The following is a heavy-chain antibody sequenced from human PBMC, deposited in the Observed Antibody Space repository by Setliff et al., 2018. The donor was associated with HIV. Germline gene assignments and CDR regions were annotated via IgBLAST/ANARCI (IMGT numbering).Heavy chain of an antibody. CDR1: GFIFSSYA. V-gene: IGHV3-33*08. CDR3: ADSPPAPYSYGYHNGM. J-gene: IGHJ2*01. Sequence: GGSLRLSCAASGFIFSSYAMTWVRQAPGKGLEWVAVIWYDGSHKDYADSVKGRFTISRDNSKNTLYLQMNSLRAEDTAVYYCADSPPAPYSYGYHNGMWGRGTLVTVSS. CDR2: IWYDGSHK. D-gene: IGHD5-18*01.